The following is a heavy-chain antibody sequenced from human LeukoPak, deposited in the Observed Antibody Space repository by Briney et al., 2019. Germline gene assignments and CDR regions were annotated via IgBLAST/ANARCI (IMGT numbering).Heavy chain of an antibody. J-gene: IGHJ5*02. CDR2: INPSGSST. Sequence: GASVKVSCKASGYTFTSYDINWVRQATGQGLEWMGLINPSGSSTLYAQKFQGRVTMTRDMSTTTDYMELSSLRSEDTAVYYCARDNSVGDIAWWSDPWGQGTLVTVSS. CDR1: GYTFTSYD. D-gene: IGHD3-16*02. CDR3: ARDNSVGDIAWWSDP. V-gene: IGHV1-46*01.